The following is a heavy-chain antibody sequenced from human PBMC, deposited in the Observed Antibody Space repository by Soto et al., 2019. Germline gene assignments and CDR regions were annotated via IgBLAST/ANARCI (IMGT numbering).Heavy chain of an antibody. CDR1: GGSISSSNW. J-gene: IGHJ4*02. CDR3: ARDILKGAAPIGVDY. D-gene: IGHD3-9*01. CDR2: IYHSGST. Sequence: QVQLQESGPGLVKPSGTLSLTCAVSGGSISSSNWWSWVRQPPGKGLEWIGEIYHSGSTNYNPSLKSRVTISVDKSKNQFSLKLRSVTAADTAVYYCARDILKGAAPIGVDYWGQGTLVTVSS. V-gene: IGHV4-4*02.